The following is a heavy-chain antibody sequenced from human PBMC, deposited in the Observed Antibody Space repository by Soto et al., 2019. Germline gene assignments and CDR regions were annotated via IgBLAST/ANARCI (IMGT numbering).Heavy chain of an antibody. J-gene: IGHJ6*02. Sequence: QVQLVQSGAEVKKPGASVKVSCKASGYTFTSYVISWVRQAPGQGLEWMGWISAYNGNTNYAQKLQGRVTMTTDTSTRTAYRELRSLLSDDTAVYYCASYREQLVLYGMDVWGQGPTVTVSS. CDR2: ISAYNGNT. CDR3: ASYREQLVLYGMDV. CDR1: GYTFTSYV. D-gene: IGHD6-13*01. V-gene: IGHV1-18*01.